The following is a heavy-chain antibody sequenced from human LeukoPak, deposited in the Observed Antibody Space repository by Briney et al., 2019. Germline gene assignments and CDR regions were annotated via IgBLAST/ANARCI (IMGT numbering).Heavy chain of an antibody. CDR3: ARLWFGELFIDY. D-gene: IGHD3-10*01. CDR2: IYYSGST. V-gene: IGHV4-39*01. Sequence: PSETLSLTCTVSGGSISGSSYYWGWIRQPPGKGLEWIGSIYYSGSTYYNPSLKSRVTISVDTSKNQFSLKVSYVTAADTAVYYCARLWFGELFIDYWGQGTLVTVSS. J-gene: IGHJ4*02. CDR1: GGSISGSSYY.